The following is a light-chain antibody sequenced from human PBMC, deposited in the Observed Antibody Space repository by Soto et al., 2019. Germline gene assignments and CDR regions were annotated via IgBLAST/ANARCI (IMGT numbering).Light chain of an antibody. Sequence: EILLTQSPATLSVSPGERATLSCRASQSVSSSLAWYQQKPGQAPRLLIYDASNRATGIPARFSGSGSGTDLTLTISSLETEDFAAYYCQQRSNWPPITFGQGTRLEIK. CDR3: QQRSNWPPIT. V-gene: IGKV3-11*01. CDR2: DAS. J-gene: IGKJ5*01. CDR1: QSVSSS.